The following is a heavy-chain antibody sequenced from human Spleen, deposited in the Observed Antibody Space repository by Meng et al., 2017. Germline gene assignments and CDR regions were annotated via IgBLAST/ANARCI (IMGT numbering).Heavy chain of an antibody. CDR2: IKSNPDGETI. D-gene: IGHD5-12*01. CDR1: GFTFSNAY. CDR3: SGHIDY. V-gene: IGHV3-15*01. Sequence: GSLRLSCEGSGFTFSNAYMTWVRQVPGKRLEWVGRIKSNPDGETIDYAAPVKGRFTISRDDSKNTVYLQMNSLKSEDTAVYYCSGHIDYWGQGTLVTVSS. J-gene: IGHJ4*02.